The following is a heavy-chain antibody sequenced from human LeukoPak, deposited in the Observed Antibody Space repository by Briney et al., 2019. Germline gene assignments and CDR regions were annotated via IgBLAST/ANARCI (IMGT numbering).Heavy chain of an antibody. Sequence: GGSLRLSCAASGFTFSSYSMNWVRQAPGKGLEWVSSISSSSSYIYYADSVKGRFTISRDNAKNSLYLQMNSLRAEDTAVYYCARDRWSDFWPHDAFDIWGQGTMATVSS. CDR2: ISSSSSYI. D-gene: IGHD3-3*01. CDR3: ARDRWSDFWPHDAFDI. J-gene: IGHJ3*02. V-gene: IGHV3-21*01. CDR1: GFTFSSYS.